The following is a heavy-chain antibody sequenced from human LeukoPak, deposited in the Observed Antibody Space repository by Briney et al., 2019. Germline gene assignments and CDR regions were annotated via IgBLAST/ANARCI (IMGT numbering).Heavy chain of an antibody. J-gene: IGHJ4*02. D-gene: IGHD2-15*01. Sequence: PGGSLRLSCAASGFTFSSYDMHWVRQATGKGLEWVSAIGTAGDTYYLGSVKGRFTISRENAKNSLYLQMNSLRAGDTAAYYCARGTPYCSGGSCYWVYFDYWGQGTLVTVSS. CDR2: IGTAGDT. CDR3: ARGTPYCSGGSCYWVYFDY. V-gene: IGHV3-13*01. CDR1: GFTFSSYD.